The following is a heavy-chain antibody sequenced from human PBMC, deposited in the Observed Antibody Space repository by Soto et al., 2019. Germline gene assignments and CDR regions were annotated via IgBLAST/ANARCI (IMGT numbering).Heavy chain of an antibody. V-gene: IGHV3-30*18. J-gene: IGHJ4*02. D-gene: IGHD3-10*01. CDR3: AKDYYYGSGSLSTVDY. CDR2: ISYDGSNK. Sequence: PGGSLRLSCAASGFTFSSYGMHWVRQAPGKGLEWVAVISYDGSNKYYADSVKGRFTISRDNSKNTLYLQMNSLRAEDTAVYYCAKDYYYGSGSLSTVDYWGQGTLVTVSS. CDR1: GFTFSSYG.